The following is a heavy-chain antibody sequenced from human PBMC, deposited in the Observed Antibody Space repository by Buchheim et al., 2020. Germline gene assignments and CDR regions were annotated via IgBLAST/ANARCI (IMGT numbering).Heavy chain of an antibody. J-gene: IGHJ5*02. Sequence: QVQLQESGPGLVKPSETLSLTCTVSGGSISSYYWSWIRQPPGKGLEWIGYIYYSGSTNYNPSLKSRVTISVDTSKNQFSLKLSSVTAADTAVYYCARGRFGYYDSSGYLPSLWFDPWGQGTL. D-gene: IGHD3-22*01. V-gene: IGHV4-59*01. CDR2: IYYSGST. CDR1: GGSISSYY. CDR3: ARGRFGYYDSSGYLPSLWFDP.